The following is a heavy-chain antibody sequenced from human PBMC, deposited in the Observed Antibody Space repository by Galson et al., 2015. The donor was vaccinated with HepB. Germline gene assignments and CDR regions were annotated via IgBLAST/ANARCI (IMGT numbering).Heavy chain of an antibody. D-gene: IGHD3/OR15-3a*01. CDR1: GFTSSSYA. Sequence: SLRLSCAASGFTSSSYAMTWVRQAPGKGLKWVAVVWFDGTKTYYEDSVRGRFVISRDNSRNMVYLQMNSLRAADTAVYYCAGGLDYFDYWGQGARVTVSS. J-gene: IGHJ4*02. CDR2: VWFDGTKT. CDR3: AGGLDYFDY. V-gene: IGHV3-33*08.